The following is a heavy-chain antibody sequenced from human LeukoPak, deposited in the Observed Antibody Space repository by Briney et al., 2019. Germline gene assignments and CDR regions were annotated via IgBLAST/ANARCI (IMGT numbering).Heavy chain of an antibody. V-gene: IGHV3-15*01. D-gene: IGHD6-19*01. CDR3: TTDSGRTAFDY. CDR1: GSTFSNAW. J-gene: IGHJ4*02. CDR2: IKSKTDGGTT. Sequence: GGSLRLSCAASGSTFSNAWMSWVRQAPGKGLEWVGRIKSKTDGGTTDYAAPVKGRFTISRDDSKNTLYLQMNSLKTEDTAVYYCTTDSGRTAFDYWGQGTLVTVSS.